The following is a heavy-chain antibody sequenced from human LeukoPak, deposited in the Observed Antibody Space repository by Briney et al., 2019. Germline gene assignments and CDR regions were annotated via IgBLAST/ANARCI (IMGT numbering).Heavy chain of an antibody. J-gene: IGHJ4*02. CDR1: GGSITDYY. Sequence: SETLSLTCTVSGGSITDYYWSWIRQPPGKGLEWIGYIYYSGSTNYNPSLKSRVTISVDTSKNQFSLKLSSVTAADTAVYYCARGSGYSYWFYDYWGQGTLVTVSS. V-gene: IGHV4-59*08. CDR2: IYYSGST. CDR3: ARGSGYSYWFYDY. D-gene: IGHD5-18*01.